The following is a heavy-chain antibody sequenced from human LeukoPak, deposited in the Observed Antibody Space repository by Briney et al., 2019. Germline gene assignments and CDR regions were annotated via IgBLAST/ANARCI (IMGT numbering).Heavy chain of an antibody. Sequence: SETLSLTCTVSGGSCSSYYWSLIRQPAGKGLEWIGYIYYSGSTNYNPSLKSRVTISVDTSKNQFSLKLSSVTAADTAVYYCARSVYYYGSLDYWGQGTLVTVSS. D-gene: IGHD3-10*01. CDR3: ARSVYYYGSLDY. CDR2: IYYSGST. V-gene: IGHV4-59*01. CDR1: GGSCSSYY. J-gene: IGHJ4*02.